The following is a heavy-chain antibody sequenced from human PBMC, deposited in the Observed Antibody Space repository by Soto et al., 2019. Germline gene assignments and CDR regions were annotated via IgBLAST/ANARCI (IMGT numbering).Heavy chain of an antibody. CDR1: GFTFSRYN. CDR2: ISSSSGII. D-gene: IGHD3-22*01. CDR3: ARAFPFAPGYDVDAFDI. V-gene: IGHV3-48*02. J-gene: IGHJ3*02. Sequence: EVQVVESGGGLVQPGGSLRLSCAASGFTFSRYNMNWVRQAPGKGLEWVSYISSSSGIIYYADSVKGRFTISRDNAKNSLYLQMNSLRDEDTAVYFCARAFPFAPGYDVDAFDIWGQGTMVTVSP.